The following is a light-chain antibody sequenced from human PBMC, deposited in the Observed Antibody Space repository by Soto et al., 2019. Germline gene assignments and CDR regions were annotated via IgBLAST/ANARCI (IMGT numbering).Light chain of an antibody. CDR2: DVS. CDR1: SSDVGGYNN. Sequence: QSVLTQPASVSGSPGQAITISCTGTSSDVGGYNNVSWYQQHPGKAPKLIISDVSNRPSGVSNRFSGSRSGNTASLTISGLQAEDEADYYCSSYISSSSLYVFGSGTKLPS. V-gene: IGLV2-14*03. CDR3: SSYISSSSLYV. J-gene: IGLJ1*01.